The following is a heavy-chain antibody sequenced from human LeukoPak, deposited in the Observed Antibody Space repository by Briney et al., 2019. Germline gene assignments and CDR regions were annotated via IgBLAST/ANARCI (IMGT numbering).Heavy chain of an antibody. CDR3: GVLTAFDI. V-gene: IGHV4-59*04. CDR1: GGSISSYY. CDR2: IYYSGST. D-gene: IGHD2-8*01. J-gene: IGHJ3*02. Sequence: SETLSLTCTVSGGSISSYYWSCIRQPPGKGLEWIGSIYYSGSTYYNPSLKSRVTISVDTSKNQFSLKLSSVTAADTAVYYCGVLTAFDIWGQGTMVTVSS.